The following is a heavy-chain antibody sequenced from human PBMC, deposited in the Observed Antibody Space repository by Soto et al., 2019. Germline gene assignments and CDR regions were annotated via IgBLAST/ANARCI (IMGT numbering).Heavy chain of an antibody. J-gene: IGHJ4*02. V-gene: IGHV3-64D*08. CDR2: ISSNGGST. CDR3: AGSAYDILTGYLII. D-gene: IGHD3-9*01. CDR1: GFTFSSYA. Sequence: GGSLRLSCSASGFTFSSYAMHCVRQAPGKGLEYVSAISSNGGSTYYADSVKGRFTISRDNSKNTLYLQMSSLRAEDTAVYYCAGSAYDILTGYLIIWGQGTLVTVSS.